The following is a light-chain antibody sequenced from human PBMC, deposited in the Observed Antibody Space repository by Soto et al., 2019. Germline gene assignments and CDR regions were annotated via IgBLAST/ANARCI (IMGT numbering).Light chain of an antibody. J-gene: IGLJ2*01. CDR2: SNN. V-gene: IGLV1-44*01. CDR1: TSNIGSNA. Sequence: QSVLTQPPSVSGTPGQRVSISCSVNTSNIGSNAVNWYQHLPGTAPRLLIYSNNQRPSGVPDRFFGSKSGTSASLAISGLQSEDEADYYCAAWDDGLNGVAFGGGTKLTVL. CDR3: AAWDDGLNGVA.